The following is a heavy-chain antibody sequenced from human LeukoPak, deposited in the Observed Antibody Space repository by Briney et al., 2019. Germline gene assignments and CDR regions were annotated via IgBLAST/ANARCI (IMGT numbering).Heavy chain of an antibody. J-gene: IGHJ4*02. CDR2: ISYDGSNK. CDR1: GFTFSSYE. Sequence: GGSLRLSCAASGFTFSSYEMNWVRQAPGKGLEWVAVISYDGSNKYYADSVRGRFTISRDNSKTTLYLQMNSLRAEDTAVYYCARETRLRWTDYWGQGTLVTVSS. D-gene: IGHD5-24*01. V-gene: IGHV3-30*04. CDR3: ARETRLRWTDY.